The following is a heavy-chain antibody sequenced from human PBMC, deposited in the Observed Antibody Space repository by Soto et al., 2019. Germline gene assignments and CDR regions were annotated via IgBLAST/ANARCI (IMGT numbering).Heavy chain of an antibody. V-gene: IGHV1-46*01. CDR2: INASGVST. J-gene: IGHJ4*02. CDR3: ARAYYYDSGALDY. Sequence: QVRLVQSGAEVKKPGDAVKLSCKASGYTFTNYYMHWVRQAPGQGLLWMGIINASGVSTNNAQKVQGSVTMTRDTSTSTVYMELSSLKSEDTAVYYCARAYYYDSGALDYWGQGTLVTVSS. D-gene: IGHD3-22*01. CDR1: GYTFTNYY.